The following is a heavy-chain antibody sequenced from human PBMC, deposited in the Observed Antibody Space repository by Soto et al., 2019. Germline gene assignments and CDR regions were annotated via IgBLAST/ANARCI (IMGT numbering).Heavy chain of an antibody. J-gene: IGHJ3*02. CDR2: MWYDGTNK. CDR1: GFTFRIYS. CDR3: ARDATFGTKGGSFDI. D-gene: IGHD3-16*01. V-gene: IGHV3-33*01. Sequence: LRLSCAASGFTFRIYSMHWVRQSPGKGLEWVAVMWYDGTNKYYGESVKGRFTISRDNSENTLYLQMNSLRVEDTAVYYCARDATFGTKGGSFDIWGHGTLVTVS.